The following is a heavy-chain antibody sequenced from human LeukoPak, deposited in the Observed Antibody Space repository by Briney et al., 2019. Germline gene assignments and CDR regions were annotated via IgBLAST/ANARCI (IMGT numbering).Heavy chain of an antibody. V-gene: IGHV3-30-3*01. D-gene: IGHD6-19*01. Sequence: GGSLRLSCAASGFTVSSYAMHWVRQAPGKGLEWVAVISYDGSNKYYADSVKGRFTISRDNSKNTLYLQMNSLRAEDTAVYYCARDGRDSSGWYRNFDYWGQGTLVTVSS. CDR1: GFTVSSYA. J-gene: IGHJ4*02. CDR2: ISYDGSNK. CDR3: ARDGRDSSGWYRNFDY.